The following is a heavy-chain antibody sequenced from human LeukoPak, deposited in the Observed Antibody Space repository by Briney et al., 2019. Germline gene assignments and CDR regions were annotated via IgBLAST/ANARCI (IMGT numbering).Heavy chain of an antibody. V-gene: IGHV4-59*03. CDR1: GGSITTHY. J-gene: IGHJ5*01. Sequence: SETLSLTCSISGGSITTHYWSWIRQPPGKGLEWIGYIYHTGINKYNPSLKSRVTISVDTSKKQFSLKLSSVTAADTAVYYCARTAYSSGYFPNWFDSWGQGTLATVSS. D-gene: IGHD3-22*01. CDR3: ARTAYSSGYFPNWFDS. CDR2: IYHTGIN.